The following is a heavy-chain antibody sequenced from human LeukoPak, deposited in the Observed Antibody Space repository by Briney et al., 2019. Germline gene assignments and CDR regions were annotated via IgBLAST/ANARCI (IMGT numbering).Heavy chain of an antibody. Sequence: GGSLRLSCAASGFTFSSYGMHWVRQAPGKGLEWVAVIWYDGSNKYYADSVKGRFTISRDNSKNTLYLQMSNLRAEDTAVYFCARGGGLDVWAQGATVTVSS. CDR3: ARGGGLDV. CDR1: GFTFSSYG. J-gene: IGHJ6*02. CDR2: IWYDGSNK. D-gene: IGHD3-16*01. V-gene: IGHV3-33*01.